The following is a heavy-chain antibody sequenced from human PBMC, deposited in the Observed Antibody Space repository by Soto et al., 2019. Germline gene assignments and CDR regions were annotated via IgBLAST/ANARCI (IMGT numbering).Heavy chain of an antibody. J-gene: IGHJ6*02. CDR2: IIPISDTT. V-gene: IGHV1-69*13. D-gene: IGHD2-2*01. CDR1: GGAYSSYA. CDR3: ARSQGSSTSLEIYYYYYYGMDV. Sequence: GTSVKLSCKASGGAYSSYAISWVRQAPGQGLEWMGGIIPISDTTNYAQKFQGRVTITADESTSTAYMELSSLRSEDTAVYYCARSQGSSTSLEIYYYYYYGMDVWGQGTTVTVSS.